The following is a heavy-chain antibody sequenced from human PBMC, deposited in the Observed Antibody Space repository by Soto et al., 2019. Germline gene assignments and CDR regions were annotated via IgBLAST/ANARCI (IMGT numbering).Heavy chain of an antibody. Sequence: PSETLSLTCAVSDYSISSGSYLGWIRQPPGKGLEWIANIYYSGSTTYYNPSLKSRVTMSVDTSKNQFSLKLTSVTAADTAMYYCARLSSGRFDPWGQGTLVTVSS. CDR2: IYYSGSTT. D-gene: IGHD6-25*01. V-gene: IGHV4-38-2*01. CDR1: DYSISSGSY. CDR3: ARLSSGRFDP. J-gene: IGHJ5*02.